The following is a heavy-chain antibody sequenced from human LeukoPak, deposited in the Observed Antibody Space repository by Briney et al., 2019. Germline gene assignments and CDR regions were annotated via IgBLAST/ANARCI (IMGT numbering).Heavy chain of an antibody. CDR3: ARDTSFIAAAGIANWFDP. Sequence: NTSETLSLTCTVSGGSISSGDYYWSWIRQPPGKGLEWIGYIYYSGSTYYNPSLKSRVTISVDTSKNQFSLKLSSVTAADTAVYYCARDTSFIAAAGIANWFDPWGQGTLVTVSS. J-gene: IGHJ5*02. D-gene: IGHD6-13*01. CDR2: IYYSGST. V-gene: IGHV4-30-4*02. CDR1: GGSISSGDYY.